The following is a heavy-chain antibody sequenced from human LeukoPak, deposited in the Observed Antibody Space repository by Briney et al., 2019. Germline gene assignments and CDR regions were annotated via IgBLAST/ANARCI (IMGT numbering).Heavy chain of an antibody. CDR3: ARDQPVLRFLEWAHSSYYYYGMDV. J-gene: IGHJ6*02. CDR2: ISYDGSNK. D-gene: IGHD3-3*01. V-gene: IGHV3-30*04. Sequence: PGGSLRLSCAASGFTFSSYAMHWVRQAPGKGLEWVAVISYDGSNKYYADSVKGRFTISRDNSKNTLYLQMNSLRAEDTAVYYCARDQPVLRFLEWAHSSYYYYGMDVWGQGTTVTVSS. CDR1: GFTFSSYA.